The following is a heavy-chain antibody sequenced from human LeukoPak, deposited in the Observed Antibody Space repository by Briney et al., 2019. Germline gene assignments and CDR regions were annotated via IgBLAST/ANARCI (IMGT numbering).Heavy chain of an antibody. D-gene: IGHD6-19*01. Sequence: GGSLRLSCAASGFTFSSYGMNWVRRAPGKGLEWVASIRSDGSDKKYADSVKGQFTISRDNSKSTLNLQMNSLRPEDTAVYYCAKSQVTGWYDFDYWGQGTLVTVSS. CDR3: AKSQVTGWYDFDY. CDR2: IRSDGSDK. J-gene: IGHJ4*02. CDR1: GFTFSSYG. V-gene: IGHV3-30*02.